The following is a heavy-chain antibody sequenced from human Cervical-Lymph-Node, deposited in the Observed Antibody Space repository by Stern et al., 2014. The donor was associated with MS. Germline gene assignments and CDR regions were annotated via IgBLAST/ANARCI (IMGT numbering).Heavy chain of an antibody. CDR2: INPSGGST. V-gene: IGHV1-46*01. J-gene: IGHJ5*02. CDR1: GYTFTSYY. CDR3: AREVSSGSYQGWFDP. Sequence: QDQLVQSGAEVKKPGASVKVSCKASGYTFTSYYMHWVRQAPGQGLEWMGIINPSGGSTSYAQKFQGRVTMTRDTSTSTVYMELSSLRSEDTAVYYCAREVSSGSYQGWFDPWGQGTLVTVSS. D-gene: IGHD1-26*01.